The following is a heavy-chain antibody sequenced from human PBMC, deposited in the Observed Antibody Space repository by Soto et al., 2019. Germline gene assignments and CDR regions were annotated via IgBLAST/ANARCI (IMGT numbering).Heavy chain of an antibody. J-gene: IGHJ4*02. CDR1: GVSISSTTW. Sequence: PSETLSLTCAVSGVSISSTTWWSWVRQPPGKGLEWIGEIYHSGSTNYNPSLKSRVTISVDKSKNHFSLQLSSVTAADTAVYYCPRDLRIAVVEVFDYWGQGTLVEVSS. V-gene: IGHV4-4*02. D-gene: IGHD6-19*01. CDR2: IYHSGST. CDR3: PRDLRIAVVEVFDY.